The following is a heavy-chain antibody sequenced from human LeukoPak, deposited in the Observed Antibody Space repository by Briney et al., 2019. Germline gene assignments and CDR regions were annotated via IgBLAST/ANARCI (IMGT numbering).Heavy chain of an antibody. V-gene: IGHV1-8*02. CDR3: ARALQRITMVRGVMRAYYFDY. Sequence: ASVKVSCKASGYTFTSYGISWVRQAPGQGLEWMGWMNPNSGNTGYAQKFQGRVTMTRNTSISTAYMELSSLRSEDTAVYYCARALQRITMVRGVMRAYYFDYWGQGTLVTVSS. CDR2: MNPNSGNT. J-gene: IGHJ4*02. CDR1: GYTFTSYG. D-gene: IGHD3-10*01.